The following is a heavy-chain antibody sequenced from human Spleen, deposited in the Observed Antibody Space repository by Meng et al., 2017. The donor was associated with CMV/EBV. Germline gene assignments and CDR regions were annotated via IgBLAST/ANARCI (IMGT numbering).Heavy chain of an antibody. D-gene: IGHD3-10*02. J-gene: IGHJ4*02. CDR2: IRYDGSNR. Sequence: GGSLRLSCAASGFTFSSYGLHWVRQAPGKGLEWAAFIRYDGSNRYYADSVKGRFIISRDNSKNTLSLQMSSLRGEDTAVYYCANIFGDFDYWGQGTLVTVSS. V-gene: IGHV3-30*02. CDR3: ANIFGDFDY. CDR1: GFTFSSYG.